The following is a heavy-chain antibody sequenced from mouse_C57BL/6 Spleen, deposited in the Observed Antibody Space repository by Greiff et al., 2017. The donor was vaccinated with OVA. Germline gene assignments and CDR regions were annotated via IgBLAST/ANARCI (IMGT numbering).Heavy chain of an antibody. V-gene: IGHV1-9*01. D-gene: IGHD1-1*01. Sequence: QVQLQQSGAELMKPGASVKLSCKATGYTFTGYWIEWVKQRPGHGLEWIGEILPGSGSTNYNEKFKGKATFTEDTSSTTASMQLSSLTTEDSAIYYVARRGITTVVAPRYFDVWGTGTTVTVSS. CDR3: ARRGITTVVAPRYFDV. J-gene: IGHJ1*03. CDR1: GYTFTGYW. CDR2: ILPGSGST.